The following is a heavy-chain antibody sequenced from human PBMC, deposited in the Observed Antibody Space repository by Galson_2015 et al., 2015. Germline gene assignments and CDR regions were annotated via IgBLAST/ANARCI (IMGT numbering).Heavy chain of an antibody. J-gene: IGHJ4*02. V-gene: IGHV1-8*01. Sequence: SVKVSCKASGYTFTNYDINWVRQATGQGLEWMGWMNPKSGNTGSAQKFQGRLTMTRNTSISTAYMELSSLRSEDTAVYYCARTTYSDSDIYYAQCSEYWDQGPLLTVS. CDR3: ARTTYSDSDIYYAQCSEY. CDR1: GYTFTNYD. D-gene: IGHD2-15*01. CDR2: MNPKSGNT.